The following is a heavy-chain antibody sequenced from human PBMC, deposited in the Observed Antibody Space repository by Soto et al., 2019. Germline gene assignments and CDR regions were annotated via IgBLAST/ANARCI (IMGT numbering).Heavy chain of an antibody. CDR1: GFTFRTYT. J-gene: IGHJ6*02. D-gene: IGHD2-15*01. CDR3: ARDRGYDAHDYYYNAMDV. CDR2: IRGFSPYT. V-gene: IGHV3-21*01. Sequence: GGSLRLSCISSGFTFRTYTMNWFRQAPGKGLEWVSGIRGFSPYTFYAESVKGRFTISRDNAKNSLYLQMNSLRAEDTAVYYCARDRGYDAHDYYYNAMDVWGQGTTVTVSS.